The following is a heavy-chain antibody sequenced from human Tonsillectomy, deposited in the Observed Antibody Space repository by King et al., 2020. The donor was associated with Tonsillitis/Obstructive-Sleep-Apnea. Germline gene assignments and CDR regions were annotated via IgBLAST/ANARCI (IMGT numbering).Heavy chain of an antibody. Sequence: VQLVESGGGLVKPGGSLRLSCAASGFTFSDYYMSWIRQAPGKGLEGVSYISSGDSVKYYADSVKGRFTISRDNAKNSLYLQMNSLRAEDTAVYYCERTRTYYDVLTGYSPSHFDYWGQGTLVTVSS. CDR3: ERTRTYYDVLTGYSPSHFDY. CDR2: ISSGDSVK. D-gene: IGHD3-9*01. CDR1: GFTFSDYY. V-gene: IGHV3-11*01. J-gene: IGHJ4*02.